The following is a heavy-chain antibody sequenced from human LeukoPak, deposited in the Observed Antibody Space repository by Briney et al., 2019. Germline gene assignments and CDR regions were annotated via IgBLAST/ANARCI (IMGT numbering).Heavy chain of an antibody. CDR2: ISGSGGST. CDR1: GFTFSSYA. CDR3: AKDHPAMVYYFDY. V-gene: IGHV3-23*01. Sequence: GGSLRLSCAASGFTFSSYARSWVRQAPGKGLEWVSAISGSGGSTYYADSVKGRFTISRDNSKNTLYLQMNSLRAKDTAVYYCAKDHPAMVYYFDYWGQGTLVTVSS. D-gene: IGHD5-18*01. J-gene: IGHJ4*02.